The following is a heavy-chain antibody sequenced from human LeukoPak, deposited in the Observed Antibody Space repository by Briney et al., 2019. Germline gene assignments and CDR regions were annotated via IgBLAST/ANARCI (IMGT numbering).Heavy chain of an antibody. CDR3: ARGSTMDV. J-gene: IGHJ6*02. CDR1: VGSISSGGYS. V-gene: IGHV4-30-2*01. Sequence: PSETLSLTCAVSVGSISSGGYSWSWIRQPPGKGLEWIGYIYHSGSTSYNPSLKSRVTISVDRSKNQFSLKLSSVTAADTAVYYCARGSTMDVWGQGTTVTVCS. CDR2: IYHSGST.